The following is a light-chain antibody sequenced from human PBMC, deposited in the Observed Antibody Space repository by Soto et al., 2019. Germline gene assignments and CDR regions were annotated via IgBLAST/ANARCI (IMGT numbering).Light chain of an antibody. V-gene: IGKV3-20*01. CDR2: GAS. Sequence: DIGLTQSPGTLSLSPGERATLSCRSSQSVSSTLDWYQQKPGQAPRLLISGASRRAPGIPDRFSGSGFGTDFTLTISRLEPEDFALYYCQHYAGGSRITFGQGTRLEIK. CDR3: QHYAGGSRIT. CDR1: QSVSST. J-gene: IGKJ5*01.